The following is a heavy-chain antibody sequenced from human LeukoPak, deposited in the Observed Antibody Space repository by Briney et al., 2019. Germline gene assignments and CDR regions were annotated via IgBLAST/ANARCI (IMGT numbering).Heavy chain of an antibody. Sequence: ASVKVSCKASGGTFSSYAISWVRQAPGQGLEWMGGIIPIFGTANYAQKFQGRVTITADESTGTAYMDLSSLRSEDTAVYYCARDLREAAAGILRPPNYDYWGQGTLVTVSS. CDR1: GGTFSSYA. D-gene: IGHD6-13*01. J-gene: IGHJ4*02. V-gene: IGHV1-69*13. CDR2: IIPIFGTA. CDR3: ARDLREAAAGILRPPNYDY.